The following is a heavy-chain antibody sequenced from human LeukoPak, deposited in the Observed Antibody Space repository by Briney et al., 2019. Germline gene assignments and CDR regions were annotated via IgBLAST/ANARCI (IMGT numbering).Heavy chain of an antibody. D-gene: IGHD1-26*01. J-gene: IGHJ3*02. CDR3: ARLQVGATTNDAFDI. CDR2: INHSGST. V-gene: IGHV4-34*01. CDR1: GGSFSGYY. Sequence: PSETLSLTCAVYGGSFSGYYWSWIRQPPGKGLEWIGEINHSGSTNYNPSLKSRVTISVDTSKNQFSLKLSSVTAADTAVYYCARLQVGATTNDAFDIWGQGTMVTVSS.